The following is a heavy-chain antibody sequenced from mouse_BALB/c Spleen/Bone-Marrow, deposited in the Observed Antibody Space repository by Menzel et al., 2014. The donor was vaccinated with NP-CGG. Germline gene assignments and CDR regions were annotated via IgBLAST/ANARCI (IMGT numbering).Heavy chain of an antibody. D-gene: IGHD1-1*01. J-gene: IGHJ3*01. Sequence: EVKLMESGGDLVKPGGSPKLSCAASGISFSTYGMSWVRQTPDKRLEWVATISSGDSYTYYPDSVKGRFTISRDNAKNTLYLQMSSLKSEDTAMYYCAFITTVAYWGQGTLVTVSA. CDR1: GISFSTYG. CDR2: ISSGDSYT. V-gene: IGHV5-6*01. CDR3: AFITTVAY.